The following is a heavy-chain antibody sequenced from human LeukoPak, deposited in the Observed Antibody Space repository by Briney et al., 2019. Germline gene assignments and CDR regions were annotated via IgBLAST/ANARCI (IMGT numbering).Heavy chain of an antibody. CDR1: GFTFSSSW. D-gene: IGHD5-12*01. V-gene: IGHV3-7*01. Sequence: GGSLRLSCAASGFTFSSSWMTWVRQAPGKGLDSLGNINPDGSRINYVDSVKGRFTFSRDNAKNSLFLQMNSLRAEDTAVYYCARDSGYNAFDIWGQGTMVTVSS. CDR3: ARDSGYNAFDI. J-gene: IGHJ3*02. CDR2: INPDGSRI.